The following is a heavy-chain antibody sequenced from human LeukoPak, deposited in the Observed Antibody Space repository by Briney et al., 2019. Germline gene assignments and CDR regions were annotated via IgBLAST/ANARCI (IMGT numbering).Heavy chain of an antibody. D-gene: IGHD2-2*02. J-gene: IGHJ6*04. V-gene: IGHV1-2*02. CDR1: GYSFTGYY. CDR2: INPNSGGT. CDR3: ARLGIIVVPPAILTYYHYGMDV. Sequence: ASVKVSCKASGYSFTGYYMHWVRQAPGQGLEWMGWINPNSGGTNYAQKFQGRVTMTRDTSISTAYLELSRMRSEDTAVYYCARLGIIVVPPAILTYYHYGMDVSGEGTTVTVSS.